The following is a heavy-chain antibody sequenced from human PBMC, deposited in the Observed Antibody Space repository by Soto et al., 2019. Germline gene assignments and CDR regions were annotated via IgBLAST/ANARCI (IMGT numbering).Heavy chain of an antibody. V-gene: IGHV4-59*08. CDR3: ARSPYYYDSSGYSKLLYYFDY. CDR1: GGSISSYY. D-gene: IGHD3-22*01. Sequence: SETLSLTCTVSGGSISSYYWSWIRQPPGKGLEWIGYIYYSGSTNYNPSLKSRVTISVDTSKNQFSLKLSSVTAADTAVYYCARSPYYYDSSGYSKLLYYFDYWGQGTLVTVSS. J-gene: IGHJ4*02. CDR2: IYYSGST.